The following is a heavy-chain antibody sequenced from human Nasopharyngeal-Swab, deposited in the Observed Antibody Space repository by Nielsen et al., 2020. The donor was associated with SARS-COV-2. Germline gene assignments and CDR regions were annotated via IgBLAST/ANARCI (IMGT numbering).Heavy chain of an antibody. V-gene: IGHV1-18*01. Sequence: ASVKVSCKASGYTFTSYGISWVRQAPGQGLEWMGWISAYNGNTNYAQKFQGRVTMTRDTSTSTVYMELSSLRSEDTAVYYCAREVIVVVPAANKETATGPESWFDPWGQGTLVTVSS. CDR3: AREVIVVVPAANKETATGPESWFDP. CDR2: ISAYNGNT. J-gene: IGHJ5*02. CDR1: GYTFTSYG. D-gene: IGHD2-2*01.